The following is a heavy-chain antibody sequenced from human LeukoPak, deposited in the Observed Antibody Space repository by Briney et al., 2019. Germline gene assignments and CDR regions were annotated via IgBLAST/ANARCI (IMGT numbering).Heavy chain of an antibody. CDR2: ISGSGGST. CDR3: AKDGGYDLYYYYMDV. CDR1: GFTFSSYA. Sequence: GGSLRLSCAASGFTFSSYAMSWVRQAPGKGLEWVSAISGSGGSTYYADSVKGRSTISRDNSKNTLYLQMNSLRAEDTAVYYCAKDGGYDLYYYYMDVWGKGTTVTVSS. V-gene: IGHV3-23*01. J-gene: IGHJ6*03. D-gene: IGHD3-3*01.